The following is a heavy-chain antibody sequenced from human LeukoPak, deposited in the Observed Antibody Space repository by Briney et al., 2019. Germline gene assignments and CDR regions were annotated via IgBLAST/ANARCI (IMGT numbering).Heavy chain of an antibody. J-gene: IGHJ4*02. V-gene: IGHV4-30-4*01. CDR1: GGSISSGDYY. Sequence: PSETLSLTCTVSGGSISSGDYYWSWIRQPPGKGLEWIGYIYYSGSTYYNPSLKSRVTMSVDTSKKQFSLKLSSVTAADTAVYYCARSPTYYYDSSGYYYYFDYWGQGTLVTVSS. CDR2: IYYSGST. CDR3: ARSPTYYYDSSGYYYYFDY. D-gene: IGHD3-22*01.